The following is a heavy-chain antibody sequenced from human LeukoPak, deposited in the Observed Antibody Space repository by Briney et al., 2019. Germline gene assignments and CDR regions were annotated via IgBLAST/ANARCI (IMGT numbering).Heavy chain of an antibody. V-gene: IGHV3-7*01. J-gene: IGHJ4*02. CDR3: YYDPSDY. CDR2: IKQDGSEK. Sequence: GGSLRLSCAASGFTFSSYWMSWVRQAPGKGLEWVANIKQDGSEKYYVDSVKGRFTISRDNSEDTAVYYCAKESVQYYDFWSGYYDPSDYWGQGTLVTVSS. D-gene: IGHD3-3*01. CDR1: GFTFSSYW.